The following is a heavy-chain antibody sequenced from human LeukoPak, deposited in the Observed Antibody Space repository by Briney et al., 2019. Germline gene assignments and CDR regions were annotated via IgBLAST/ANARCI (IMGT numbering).Heavy chain of an antibody. D-gene: IGHD3-3*01. Sequence: GGSLRLSCAASGFTFSSYGMHWVRQAPGKGLEWVAFIRYDGSNKYYADSVKGRFTISRDNSKNTLYLQMNSLRAEDTAVYYCAKYKSGLEWLSFDYWGQGTLVTVSS. CDR2: IRYDGSNK. CDR1: GFTFSSYG. V-gene: IGHV3-30*02. CDR3: AKYKSGLEWLSFDY. J-gene: IGHJ4*02.